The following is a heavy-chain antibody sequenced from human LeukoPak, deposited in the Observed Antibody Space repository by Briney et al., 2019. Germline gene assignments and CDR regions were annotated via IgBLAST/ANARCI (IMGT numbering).Heavy chain of an antibody. J-gene: IGHJ3*01. CDR3: ARPNITSYYDSRGYDAFDV. V-gene: IGHV5-51*01. CDR1: GYRFSTYW. D-gene: IGHD3-22*01. Sequence: GESLKISWKGSGYRFSTYWIAWVRQMPRKSLEWMGKIYPGDSDTRYSPSFQGQVTISADKCVNTAYLQWSSLKASDTAMYYCARPNITSYYDSRGYDAFDVWGQGTMVTVYS. CDR2: IYPGDSDT.